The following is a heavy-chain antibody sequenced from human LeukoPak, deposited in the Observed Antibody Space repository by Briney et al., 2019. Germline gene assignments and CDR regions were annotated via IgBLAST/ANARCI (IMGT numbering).Heavy chain of an antibody. V-gene: IGHV1-18*01. CDR2: ISAYNGNT. CDR1: GYTFTSYG. J-gene: IGHJ6*03. D-gene: IGHD2-2*01. CDR3: ARGYCSSTSCYHYYYYCMDV. Sequence: ASVKVSCKASGYTFTSYGVSWVRQAPGQGLEWMGWISAYNGNTNYAQKLQGRVTMTTDTSTSTAYMELRSLRSDDTAVYYCARGYCSSTSCYHYYYYCMDVWGKGTTVTVSS.